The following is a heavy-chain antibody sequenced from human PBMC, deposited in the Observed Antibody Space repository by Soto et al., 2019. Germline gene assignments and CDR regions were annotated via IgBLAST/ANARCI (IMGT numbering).Heavy chain of an antibody. D-gene: IGHD1-26*01. J-gene: IGHJ4*02. V-gene: IGHV4-59*08. CDR1: GGSISNYY. Sequence: QVQLQESGPGLVKPSETLSLTCTVSGGSISNYYWSWIRQPPGKGLEWIGYVFYSGSTNYNPSLKSRVTISVDTSTNQFSLKLSSVTAVDTAVYYCASHSSGSYLGLDYWGQGTLVTVSS. CDR2: VFYSGST. CDR3: ASHSSGSYLGLDY.